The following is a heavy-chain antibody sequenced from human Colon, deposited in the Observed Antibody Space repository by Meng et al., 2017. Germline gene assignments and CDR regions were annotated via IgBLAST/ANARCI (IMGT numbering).Heavy chain of an antibody. J-gene: IGHJ4*02. Sequence: QMQLQESGSGLVRPSATLSLTCTVSGASVRSNNDGWGWIRQPPGKGLEWIGYGSTNHNPSLKSRVTISVDTSKNQFFLTLNSVTAADTAIYYCARDHWGSLDYWGQGILVTVSS. CDR1: GASVRSNNDG. D-gene: IGHD7-27*01. CDR3: ARDHWGSLDY. V-gene: IGHV4-61*01. CDR2: GST.